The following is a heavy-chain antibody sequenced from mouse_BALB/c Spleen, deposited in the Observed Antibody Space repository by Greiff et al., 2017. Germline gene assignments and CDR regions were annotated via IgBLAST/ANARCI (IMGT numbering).Heavy chain of an antibody. Sequence: EVQLQQSGPELVKPGASVKIYCKASGYSFTGYFMNWVMQSHGKSLEWIGRINPYNGDTFYNQKFKGKATLTVDKSSSTAHMELRSLASEDSAVYYCARRGLARAFYYAMDYWGQGTSVTVSS. J-gene: IGHJ4*01. CDR2: INPYNGDT. D-gene: IGHD3-1*01. CDR1: GYSFTGYF. V-gene: IGHV1-20*02. CDR3: ARRGLARAFYYAMDY.